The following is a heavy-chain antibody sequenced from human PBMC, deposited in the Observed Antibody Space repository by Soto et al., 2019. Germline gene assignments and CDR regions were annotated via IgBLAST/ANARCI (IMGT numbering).Heavy chain of an antibody. CDR2: ISGSGGST. D-gene: IGHD3-22*01. V-gene: IGHV3-23*01. CDR3: AKSTSVYYDPRGHYYC. J-gene: IGHJ4*02. CDR1: GLTFSSYA. Sequence: GGSLRLSCAASGLTFSSYAMSWVRQAPGKGLEWVSAISGSGGSTYYADSVKGRFTISRDNSKNTLYLQVNSLRAEDTAVYYCAKSTSVYYDPRGHYYCWGKGTLVPVAS.